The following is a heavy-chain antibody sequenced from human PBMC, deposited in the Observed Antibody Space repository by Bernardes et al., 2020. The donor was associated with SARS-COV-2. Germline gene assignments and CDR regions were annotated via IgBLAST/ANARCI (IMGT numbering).Heavy chain of an antibody. V-gene: IGHV3-21*01. D-gene: IGHD5-18*01. Sequence: GGSLRLSCVASEFPFSSYTMHWVRQAPGKRLEWVSSISSSSSYIYYADSVKGRFTISRDNAKTSLYLQMNSLRADDTAVYYCARDPPVGRTALVRPPPPADFWGQGTLVTVSP. CDR2: ISSSSSYI. CDR3: ARDPPVGRTALVRPPPPADF. CDR1: EFPFSSYT. J-gene: IGHJ1*01.